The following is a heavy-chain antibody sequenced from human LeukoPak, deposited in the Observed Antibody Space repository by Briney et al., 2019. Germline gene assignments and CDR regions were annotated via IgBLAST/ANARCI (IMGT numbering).Heavy chain of an antibody. V-gene: IGHV3-NL1*01. CDR1: GFTFGNVA. J-gene: IGHJ5*02. D-gene: IGHD6-19*01. Sequence: GGSLRLSCAASGFTFGNVAMNWLRQAPGKGLEWVSVISGSGRNAYYTDSVKGRFTISRDNSKNTLYLQMNSLRAEDTAVYYCARAAAETGAFRDNWFDPWGQGTLVTVSS. CDR3: ARAAAETGAFRDNWFDP. CDR2: ISGSGRNA.